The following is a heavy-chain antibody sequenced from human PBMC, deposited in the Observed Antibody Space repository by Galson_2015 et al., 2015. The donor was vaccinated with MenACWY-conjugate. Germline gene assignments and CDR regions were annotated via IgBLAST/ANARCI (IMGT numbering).Heavy chain of an antibody. V-gene: IGHV3-23*01. D-gene: IGHD5-12*01. Sequence: SLRLSCAASGFTFSRYGMSWVRQAPGKGLEWVSGISDSGGSTYYTDSVKGRFTISRDNSKNTLYLQMNSLRAEDTAVYYCAKLWEIVATIRRFDYWGQGALVTVSS. CDR1: GFTFSRYG. CDR2: ISDSGGST. CDR3: AKLWEIVATIRRFDY. J-gene: IGHJ4*02.